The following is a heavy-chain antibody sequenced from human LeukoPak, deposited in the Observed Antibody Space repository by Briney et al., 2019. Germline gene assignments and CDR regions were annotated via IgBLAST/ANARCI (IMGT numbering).Heavy chain of an antibody. CDR2: IVPILGIA. CDR1: GYTFTSYY. CDR3: AREDTGSYGFY. D-gene: IGHD5-18*01. Sequence: ASVKVSCKASGYTFTSYYMHWVRQAPGQGLEWMGRIVPILGIANYAQKFQGRVTITADKSTSTAYMELSSLRSEDTAVYYCAREDTGSYGFYWGQGTLVTVSS. V-gene: IGHV1-69*04. J-gene: IGHJ4*02.